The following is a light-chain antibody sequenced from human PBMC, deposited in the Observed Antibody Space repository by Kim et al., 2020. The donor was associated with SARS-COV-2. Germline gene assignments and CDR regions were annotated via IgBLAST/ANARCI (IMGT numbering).Light chain of an antibody. CDR2: DVN. J-gene: IGLJ3*02. CDR1: SSDVGGYNY. Sequence: QSALTQPASVSGSPGQSITISCTGTSSDVGGYNYVSWYQHHPAKAPKLMIYDVNKRPSGVSNRFSASKSGNTASLTISGLQAEDEADYYCNSYTSTSTWVFGGGTQLTVL. CDR3: NSYTSTSTWV. V-gene: IGLV2-14*03.